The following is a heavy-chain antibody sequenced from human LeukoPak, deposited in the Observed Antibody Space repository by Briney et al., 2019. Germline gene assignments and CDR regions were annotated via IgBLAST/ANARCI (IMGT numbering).Heavy chain of an antibody. V-gene: IGHV3-48*03. CDR1: GFTFSSYE. Sequence: PGGSLRLSCAASGFTFSSYEMTWVRQAPGKVLEWFSYISSSGSTIYYADSVKGRFTISRDNAKNPLYLQMNSLRAEDTAVYYWAELGITMIGGVWGKGTTVTISS. CDR3: AELGITMIGGV. D-gene: IGHD3-10*02. J-gene: IGHJ6*04. CDR2: ISSSGSTI.